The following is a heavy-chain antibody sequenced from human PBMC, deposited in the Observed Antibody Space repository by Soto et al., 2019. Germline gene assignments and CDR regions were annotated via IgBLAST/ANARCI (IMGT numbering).Heavy chain of an antibody. J-gene: IGHJ4*02. CDR1: GGSISNAAYS. CDR2: IYPSGMP. Sequence: SETLSLTCTVSGGSISNAAYSWSWIRQPPGKGLEWIGYIYPSGMPFYNPSLRGRVTISIDRSNDQFSLNLKSVTAADTAVYYCARERGGYGLFDSWGQGTLVTVSS. D-gene: IGHD5-18*01. CDR3: ARERGGYGLFDS. V-gene: IGHV4-30-2*01.